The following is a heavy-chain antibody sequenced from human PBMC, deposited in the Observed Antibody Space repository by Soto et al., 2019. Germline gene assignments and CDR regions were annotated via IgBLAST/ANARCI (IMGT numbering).Heavy chain of an antibody. D-gene: IGHD3-3*01. V-gene: IGHV3-7*05. CDR2: IKQDGSEK. CDR1: GFTFSSYW. CDR3: ARGEDYDFWSGYYLAY. Sequence: GGSLRLSCAASGFTFSSYWMSWVRQAPGKGLEWVANIKQDGSEKYYVDSVKGRFTISRDNAKNSLYLQMNSLRAEDTAVYYCARGEDYDFWSGYYLAYWGQGTLVTVSS. J-gene: IGHJ4*02.